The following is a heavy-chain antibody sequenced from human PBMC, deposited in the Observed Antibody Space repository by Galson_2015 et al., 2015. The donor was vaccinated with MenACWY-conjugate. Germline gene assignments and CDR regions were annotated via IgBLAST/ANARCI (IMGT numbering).Heavy chain of an antibody. CDR3: ARGHYGMDV. CDR1: GFTFRNYW. CDR2: IKKDGSEK. Sequence: SLRLSCVASGFTFRNYWMTWVRQAPEKGLEWVASIKKDGSEKYYVDSVKGRFTISRDNAKNSMYLEMNSLRVEDTAVYSCARGHYGMDVWGQGTTVTASS. J-gene: IGHJ6*02. V-gene: IGHV3-7*03.